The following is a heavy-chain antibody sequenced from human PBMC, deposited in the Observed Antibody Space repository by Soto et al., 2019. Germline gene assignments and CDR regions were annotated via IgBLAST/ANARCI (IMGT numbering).Heavy chain of an antibody. D-gene: IGHD3-10*02. CDR3: ARDMPAKFGEAKIGFSGKYYYYGMDV. V-gene: IGHV3-33*01. J-gene: IGHJ6*02. CDR1: GFTFSSYG. CDR2: IWYDGSNK. Sequence: GGSLRLSCAASGFTFSSYGMHWVRQAPGKGLEWVAVIWYDGSNKYYADSVKGRFTISRDNSKNTLYLQMNSLRAEDTAVYYCARDMPAKFGEAKIGFSGKYYYYGMDVWGQGTTVTVSS.